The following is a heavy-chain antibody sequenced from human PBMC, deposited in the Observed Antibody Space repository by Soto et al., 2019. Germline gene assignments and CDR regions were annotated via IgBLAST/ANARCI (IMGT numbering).Heavy chain of an antibody. CDR3: AIDPNYDFWSGFSAISFDY. CDR2: VSGRGGDT. D-gene: IGHD3-3*01. J-gene: IGHJ4*02. V-gene: IGHV3-23*01. CDR1: GFSFSSFA. Sequence: EVHLLQSGGGLVQPGGSLRLSCAASGFSFSSFALSWVRQSPGKGLEWVAAVSGRGGDTYYANSVKGRFTISRDNSQITLILQMNSLRAEDSAIYYCAIDPNYDFWSGFSAISFDYWGQGTLVTVSS.